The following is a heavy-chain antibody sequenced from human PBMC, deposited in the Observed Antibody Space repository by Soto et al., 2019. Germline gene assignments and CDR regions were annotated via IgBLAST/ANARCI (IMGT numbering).Heavy chain of an antibody. J-gene: IGHJ4*02. CDR3: ARGLHSLFDY. CDR1: GFTCSSYG. D-gene: IGHD2-21*01. CDR2: IWYDGNNK. Sequence: PGGSLRLSCAASGFTCSSYGMHWVRQAPGKGLEWVAVIWYDGNNKYYADSVKGRFTISRDNSKNTLYVQMTSLRAEDTAIYYCARGLHSLFDYWGQGTLVTVSS. V-gene: IGHV3-33*01.